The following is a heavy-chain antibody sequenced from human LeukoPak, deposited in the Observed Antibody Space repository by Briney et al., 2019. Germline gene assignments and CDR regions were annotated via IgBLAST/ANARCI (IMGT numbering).Heavy chain of an antibody. Sequence: GRSLRLSCTVSGFTFSDHYMEWVRQAPGKGLEWVAVISYDGSNKYYADSVKGRFTISRDNSKNTLYLQMNSLRAEDTAVYYCAKDFSYVQLERGYYYYGMDVWGQGTTVTVSS. CDR2: ISYDGSNK. J-gene: IGHJ6*02. CDR1: GFTFSDHY. CDR3: AKDFSYVQLERGYYYYGMDV. D-gene: IGHD1-1*01. V-gene: IGHV3-30*18.